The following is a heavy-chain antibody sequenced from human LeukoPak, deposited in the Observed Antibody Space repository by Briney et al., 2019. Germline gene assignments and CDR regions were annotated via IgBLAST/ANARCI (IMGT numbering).Heavy chain of an antibody. Sequence: SVKVSCKASGGTFSSYAISWVRQAPGQGLEWMGGIIPIFGTANYAQKFQGRVTMTRDMSTSTVYMELSSLRSEDTAVYYCARGKSITMVRGVIIHFDYWGQGTLVTVSS. J-gene: IGHJ4*02. CDR1: GGTFSSYA. CDR2: IIPIFGTA. D-gene: IGHD3-10*01. CDR3: ARGKSITMVRGVIIHFDY. V-gene: IGHV1-69*05.